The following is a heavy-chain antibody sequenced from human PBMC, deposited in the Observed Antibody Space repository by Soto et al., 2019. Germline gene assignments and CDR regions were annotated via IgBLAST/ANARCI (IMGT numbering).Heavy chain of an antibody. D-gene: IGHD6-13*01. Sequence: QVQLVESGGGVVQPGRSLRLSCAASGFTFSSYGMHWVRQAPGKGLEWVAVISYDGSNKYYADSVKGRFTISRDNSKNTLYLQMNRRRAEDTAVYYCAKDSSSWLDAFDIWGQGTMVTVSS. J-gene: IGHJ3*02. CDR2: ISYDGSNK. CDR1: GFTFSSYG. V-gene: IGHV3-30*18. CDR3: AKDSSSWLDAFDI.